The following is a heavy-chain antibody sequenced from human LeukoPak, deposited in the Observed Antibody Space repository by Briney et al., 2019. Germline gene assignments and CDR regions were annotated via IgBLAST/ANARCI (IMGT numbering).Heavy chain of an antibody. J-gene: IGHJ6*03. Sequence: SVKVSCKASGYTFTGYYMHWVRQAPGQGLEGMGWINPNSGGTNYAQKFQGRVTMTRDTSISTAYMELSRLRSDDTAVYYCASSGTAHEGYCSGGSCYRTYYYYYYMDVWGKGTTVTISS. D-gene: IGHD2-15*01. V-gene: IGHV1-2*02. CDR3: ASSGTAHEGYCSGGSCYRTYYYYYYMDV. CDR1: GYTFTGYY. CDR2: INPNSGGT.